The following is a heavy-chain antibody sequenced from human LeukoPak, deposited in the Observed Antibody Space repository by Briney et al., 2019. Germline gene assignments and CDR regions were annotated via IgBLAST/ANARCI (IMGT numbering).Heavy chain of an antibody. CDR1: GYTFTDHY. D-gene: IGHD6-19*01. J-gene: IGHJ4*02. V-gene: IGHV1-69-2*01. CDR2: VDPKDGET. Sequence: ASVTVSCKASGYTFTDHYMHWVQQAPGKGLEWMGRVDPKDGETIYVEKFQGRVTISADTSTDTAYMELTSLRSEDTAVYYCATGSSGWPYYFDYWGQGTLVTVSS. CDR3: ATGSSGWPYYFDY.